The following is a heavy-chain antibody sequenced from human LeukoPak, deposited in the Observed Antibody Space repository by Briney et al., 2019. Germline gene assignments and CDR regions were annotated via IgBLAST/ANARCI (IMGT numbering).Heavy chain of an antibody. CDR3: ARVDIVATQYYFDY. J-gene: IGHJ4*02. CDR2: IIPIFGTA. CDR1: GYTFTSYY. D-gene: IGHD5-12*01. Sequence: ASVKVSCKASGYTFTSYYMHWVRQAPGQGLEWMGGIIPIFGTANYAQKFQGRVTITADESTSTAYMELSSLRSEDTAVYYCARVDIVATQYYFDYWGQGTLVTVSS. V-gene: IGHV1-69*13.